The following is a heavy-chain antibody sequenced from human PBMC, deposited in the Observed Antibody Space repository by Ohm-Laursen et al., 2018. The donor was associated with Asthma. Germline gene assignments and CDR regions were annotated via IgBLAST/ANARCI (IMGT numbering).Heavy chain of an antibody. CDR1: GFSFGTFA. D-gene: IGHD6-19*01. V-gene: IGHV3-23*01. CDR3: ARDSGGTFDY. J-gene: IGHJ4*02. Sequence: SLRLSCTASGFSFGTFAMSWVRQPPGKGLEFVSDISGNGGVITNADSVKGRFTISRDNSKNTVYLQMNSLRAEDTAVYYCARDSGGTFDYWGQGTLVTVSS. CDR2: ISGNGGVI.